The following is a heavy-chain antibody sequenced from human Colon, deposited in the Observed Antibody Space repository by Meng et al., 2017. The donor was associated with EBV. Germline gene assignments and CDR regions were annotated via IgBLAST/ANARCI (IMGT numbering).Heavy chain of an antibody. CDR1: GGSIISNDPW. CDR3: ARGSYYTWAT. CDR2: IHHSGTT. Sequence: QVQPQESDPGLVKSSETLSLTCEVSGGSIISNDPWWSWVRQPPGKGPEWIGEIHHSGTTNYNPSFKSRVTMSIDTWKNRFSLDLTSVTAADTAVYYCARGSYYTWATWGQGTLVTVSS. J-gene: IGHJ5*02. D-gene: IGHD3-10*01. V-gene: IGHV4/OR15-8*02.